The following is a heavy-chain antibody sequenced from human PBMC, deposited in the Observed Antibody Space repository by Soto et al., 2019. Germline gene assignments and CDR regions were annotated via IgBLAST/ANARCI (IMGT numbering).Heavy chain of an antibody. CDR2: INAGNGNT. Sequence: QVQIVQSGAEEKKPGASVKVSCKASGYTFTSYAMHWVRQAPGQRLEWMGWINAGNGNTKYSHKFQGRVTITRDTAASTAYMEPSSLRSEDTAVYYCARGANWVDIWGQGTMVTVSS. CDR1: GYTFTSYA. V-gene: IGHV1-3*05. J-gene: IGHJ3*02. D-gene: IGHD7-27*01. CDR3: ARGANWVDI.